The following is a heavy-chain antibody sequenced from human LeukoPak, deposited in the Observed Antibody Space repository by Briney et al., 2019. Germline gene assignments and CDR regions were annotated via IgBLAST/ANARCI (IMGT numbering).Heavy chain of an antibody. Sequence: SETLSLTCSVSDDSITMYYWTWIRQPPGKGLEWIGYVDHTGSTNLNPSLNGRVSISRDTTKNLFSLSLRSVTAADTAVYFCARGRVSSSTWYSTYYYYFYMDVWGKGTTVTVSS. CDR3: ARGRVSSSTWYSTYYYYFYMDV. CDR1: DDSITMYY. J-gene: IGHJ6*03. D-gene: IGHD1-1*01. V-gene: IGHV4-59*01. CDR2: VDHTGST.